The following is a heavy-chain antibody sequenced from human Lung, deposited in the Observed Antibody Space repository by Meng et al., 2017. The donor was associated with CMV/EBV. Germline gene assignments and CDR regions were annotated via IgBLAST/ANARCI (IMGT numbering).Heavy chain of an antibody. CDR3: AHKALRITIFGDHSKGGYLFDP. Sequence: VGAAVIPPPPGNALEGLALIYWNDKKRYSPSLKSRLTITKDTSKHQVVLTMTNLDPVDTATYYCAHKALRITIFGDHSKGGYLFDPWGQGTLVTVSS. CDR2: IYWNDKK. D-gene: IGHD3-3*01. J-gene: IGHJ5*02. V-gene: IGHV2-5*01. CDR1: VG.